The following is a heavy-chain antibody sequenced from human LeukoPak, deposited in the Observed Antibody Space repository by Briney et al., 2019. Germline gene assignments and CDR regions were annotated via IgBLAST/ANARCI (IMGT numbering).Heavy chain of an antibody. CDR1: GGSISSNDHY. J-gene: IGHJ4*02. V-gene: IGHV4-61*02. D-gene: IGHD3-22*01. CDR3: AREVGQISGYYTYYFDY. CDR2: IYTSGST. Sequence: SETLSLTCTVSGGSISSNDHYWSWIRQPAGKGLEWIGRIYTSGSTNYNPSLKSRVTISVDTPKNQFSLKLSSVTAADTAVYYCAREVGQISGYYTYYFDYWGQGTLVTVSS.